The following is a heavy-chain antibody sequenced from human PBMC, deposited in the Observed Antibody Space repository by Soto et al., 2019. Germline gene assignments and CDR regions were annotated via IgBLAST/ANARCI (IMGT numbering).Heavy chain of an antibody. CDR1: GGSISSGGYY. CDR2: IYYSGST. Sequence: SETLSLTCTVSGGSISSGGYYWSGIRQHPGKGLEWIGYIYYSGSTYYNPSLKSRVTISVDTSKNQFSLKLSSVTAADTAVYYCARVFEAMALIWGQGTLVTVSS. D-gene: IGHD5-18*01. J-gene: IGHJ4*02. V-gene: IGHV4-31*03. CDR3: ARVFEAMALI.